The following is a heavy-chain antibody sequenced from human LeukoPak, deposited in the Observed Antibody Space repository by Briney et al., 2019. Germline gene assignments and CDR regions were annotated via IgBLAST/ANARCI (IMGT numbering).Heavy chain of an antibody. D-gene: IGHD3-10*01. V-gene: IGHV1-2*02. CDR1: GYTFTGYY. J-gene: IGHJ5*02. CDR2: INPHSGAT. Sequence: ASVKVSFKASGYTFTGYYIHWVRQAPGQGPEWMGWINPHSGATNYAQKFQGRVIMTRDTSISTAFMELSSLRSDDTAMYYCSRDLLMYYSGSGESTWGQGTQVTVSS. CDR3: SRDLLMYYSGSGEST.